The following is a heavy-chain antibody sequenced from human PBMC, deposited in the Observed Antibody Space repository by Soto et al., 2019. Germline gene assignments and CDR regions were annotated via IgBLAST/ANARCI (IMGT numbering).Heavy chain of an antibody. D-gene: IGHD3-3*01. J-gene: IGHJ4*02. CDR3: AKSEGYDFWSGYPPGYYFDY. CDR1: GFTFSSYA. V-gene: IGHV3-23*01. Sequence: GGSLRLSCAASGFTFSSYAMSWVRQAPGKGLEWVSAISGSGGSTYYADSVKGRFTISRDNSKNTLYLQMNSLRAEDTAVYYCAKSEGYDFWSGYPPGYYFDYWGQGTLVTVSS. CDR2: ISGSGGST.